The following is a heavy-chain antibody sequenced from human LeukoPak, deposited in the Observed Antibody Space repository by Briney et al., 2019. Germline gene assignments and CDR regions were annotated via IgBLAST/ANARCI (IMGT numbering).Heavy chain of an antibody. CDR2: IKQEGSEK. V-gene: IGHV3-7*01. Sequence: GGSLRLACAASGFTFRSHWMSWVRQPPGDELEWVASIKQEGSEKYYVDSVGGRFTVSRDNAKNSLYLQMNSLRAEDTAVYYCARLMGDRPIYHSWGQGTEVTVSS. CDR1: GFTFRSHW. J-gene: IGHJ4*02. D-gene: IGHD1-26*01. CDR3: ARLMGDRPIYHS.